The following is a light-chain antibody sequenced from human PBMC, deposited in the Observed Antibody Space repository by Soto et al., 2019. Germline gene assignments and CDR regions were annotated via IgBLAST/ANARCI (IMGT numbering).Light chain of an antibody. V-gene: IGKV1-5*01. CDR1: QSISRW. J-gene: IGKJ1*01. CDR2: DAS. Sequence: IQLTLSPFTLSASLGEAVTITCRASQSISRWLSWYQQKAGKAPKLLIYDASTLQTGVASRFSGSMSGTEFTLTITGLQPDDSATYYCKQYISYWTFAPGTKVDIK. CDR3: KQYISYWT.